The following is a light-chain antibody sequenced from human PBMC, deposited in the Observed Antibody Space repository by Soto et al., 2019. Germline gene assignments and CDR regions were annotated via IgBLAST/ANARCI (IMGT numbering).Light chain of an antibody. Sequence: IVMTQSPATLSVSPGTRVTLSCAASQFVSSHVAWYQQKPGQAPSLLIYATSSRATGIPARFSGSGSGTVFTLIISSLQSEDFAVYYCQQYNKWPRTFGQGTKVEV. CDR3: QQYNKWPRT. J-gene: IGKJ1*01. CDR2: ATS. CDR1: QFVSSH. V-gene: IGKV3-15*01.